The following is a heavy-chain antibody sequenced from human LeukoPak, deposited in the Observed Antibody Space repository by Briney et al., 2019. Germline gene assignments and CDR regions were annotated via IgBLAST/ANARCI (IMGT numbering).Heavy chain of an antibody. J-gene: IGHJ5*02. Sequence: ASVKVSCKASGYTFTDYFLHWLRQAPGQGLEWMGWINPKTGATNYAQSFQGRVTMTRDASITTGNMELNRLTSDDTAVYYCARAYEYGWFDPWGQGTLVTVSS. CDR3: ARAYEYGWFDP. CDR1: GYTFTDYF. CDR2: INPKTGAT. D-gene: IGHD3-16*01. V-gene: IGHV1-2*02.